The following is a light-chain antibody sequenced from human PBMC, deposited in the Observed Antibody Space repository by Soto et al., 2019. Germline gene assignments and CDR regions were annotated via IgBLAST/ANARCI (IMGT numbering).Light chain of an antibody. Sequence: DIQLTQSPSFLSASLGDRVTITCRASQGIGSFLAWYQQKPGIAPRLLIYSASTLQRGVSLRFSGSGSGTEFTLTISSLQSEDFASYYCQEFNSYPPTFGQGIKVEI. J-gene: IGKJ1*01. CDR1: QGIGSF. V-gene: IGKV1-9*01. CDR2: SAS. CDR3: QEFNSYPPT.